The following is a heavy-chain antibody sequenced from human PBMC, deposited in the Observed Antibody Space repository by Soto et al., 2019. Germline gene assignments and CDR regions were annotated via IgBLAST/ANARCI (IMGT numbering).Heavy chain of an antibody. V-gene: IGHV4-39*01. CDR2: IYYSGST. CDR1: GGSISSSSYY. Sequence: SETLSLTCTVSGGSISSSSYYWGWIRQPPGKGLERIGSIYYSGSTYYNPSLKSRVTISVDTSKNQFSLKLSSVTAADTAVYYCARQGQYRRDYYYYGMDVWGQGTTVTVSS. D-gene: IGHD2-2*01. CDR3: ARQGQYRRDYYYYGMDV. J-gene: IGHJ6*02.